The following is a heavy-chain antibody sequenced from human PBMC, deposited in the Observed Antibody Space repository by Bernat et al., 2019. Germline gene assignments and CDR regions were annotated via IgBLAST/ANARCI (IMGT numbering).Heavy chain of an antibody. CDR2: IYYSGST. Sequence: QVQLQESGPGLVKPSGTLSLTCTVSGGSVSSGSYYWSWIRQPPGKGLEWIGYIYYSGSTNYNPSLKSRVTISVDTSKNQFSLKLSSVTAADTAVYYCARDSSYYYGMDVWGQGTTVTVSS. CDR3: ARDSSYYYGMDV. CDR1: GGSVSSGSYY. V-gene: IGHV4-61*01. J-gene: IGHJ6*02.